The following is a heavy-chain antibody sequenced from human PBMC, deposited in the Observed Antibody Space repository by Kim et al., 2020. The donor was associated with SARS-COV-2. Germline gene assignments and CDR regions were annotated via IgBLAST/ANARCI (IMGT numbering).Heavy chain of an antibody. V-gene: IGHV3-64D*06. J-gene: IGHJ6*02. D-gene: IGHD2-2*03. CDR3: VKDECCSILDIVVVPAGDKGDYYGMDV. CDR1: GFTFSSYA. CDR2: ISSNGGST. Sequence: GGSLRLSCSASGFTFSSYAMHWVRQAPGKGLEYVSAISSNGGSTYYADSVKGRFTISRDNSKNTLYLQMSSLRAEDTAVYYCVKDECCSILDIVVVPAGDKGDYYGMDVWGQGTTVTVSS.